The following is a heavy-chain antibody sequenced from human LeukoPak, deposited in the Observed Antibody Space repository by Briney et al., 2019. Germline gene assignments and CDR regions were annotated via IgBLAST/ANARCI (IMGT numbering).Heavy chain of an antibody. D-gene: IGHD5-24*01. CDR3: ARVRRDGYNRYYDY. V-gene: IGHV1-2*02. Sequence: ASVKVSCKASGYTFTGYYMHWVRQAPGQGLEWMGWINPNSGGTNYAQKFQGRVTMTRDTSISTAYMELSRLRSDDTAVYYCARVRRDGYNRYYDYWGQGTLVTVSS. J-gene: IGHJ4*02. CDR2: INPNSGGT. CDR1: GYTFTGYY.